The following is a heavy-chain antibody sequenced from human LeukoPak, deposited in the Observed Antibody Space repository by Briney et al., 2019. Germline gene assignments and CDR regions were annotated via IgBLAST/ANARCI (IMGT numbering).Heavy chain of an antibody. Sequence: PSETLSLTCTVSGGSISSHYWSWIRQPPGNRLEWIGYIYYSGITNYNPSLKSRVTISVDTSKNQFSLKLSSVTAADTAVYYCARDILSYSYYMDIWGKGTTATVSS. D-gene: IGHD3-10*01. V-gene: IGHV4-59*11. CDR3: ARDILSYSYYMDI. J-gene: IGHJ6*03. CDR2: IYYSGIT. CDR1: GGSISSHY.